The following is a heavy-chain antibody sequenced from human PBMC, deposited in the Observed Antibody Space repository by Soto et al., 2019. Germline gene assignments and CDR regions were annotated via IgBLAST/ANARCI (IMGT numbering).Heavy chain of an antibody. J-gene: IGHJ4*02. V-gene: IGHV4-39*01. D-gene: IGHD3-22*01. Sequence: SETLSLTCTVSGGSISSSSYYWGWIRQPPGKGLEWIGSIYYSGSTYYNPSLKSRVTISVDTSKNQFSLKLSSATAADTAVYYCARHRRNYYDSSGYPNDHFDYWGQGTLVTVSS. CDR3: ARHRRNYYDSSGYPNDHFDY. CDR1: GGSISSSSYY. CDR2: IYYSGST.